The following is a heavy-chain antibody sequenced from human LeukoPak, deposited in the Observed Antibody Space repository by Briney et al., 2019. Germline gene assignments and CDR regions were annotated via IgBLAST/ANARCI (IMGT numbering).Heavy chain of an antibody. Sequence: GGSLRLSCAASGFTFSSYAMSWVRQAPGKGLEWVSSISGSGGNTYYADSVKGRFTISRDNSKNTLYLQMNSLRAEDTAVYYCAAAAAHTVQHWGQGTLVTVSS. CDR2: ISGSGGNT. V-gene: IGHV3-23*01. CDR1: GFTFSSYA. D-gene: IGHD2-2*01. J-gene: IGHJ1*01. CDR3: AAAAAHTVQH.